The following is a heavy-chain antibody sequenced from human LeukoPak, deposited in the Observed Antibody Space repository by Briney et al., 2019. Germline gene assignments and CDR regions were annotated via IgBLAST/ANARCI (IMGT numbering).Heavy chain of an antibody. J-gene: IGHJ4*02. Sequence: GGSLRLSCAAYGYTFRSDCMHWVRQAPGKGLVWVSRISSDGSSTSYADSVRDRFTISRDNAKNTLYLQMNSLRAEDTAVYYCGRALYRGFDYWGQGTLVTVSS. CDR1: GYTFRSDC. CDR3: GRALYRGFDY. D-gene: IGHD1-26*01. V-gene: IGHV3-74*01. CDR2: ISSDGSST.